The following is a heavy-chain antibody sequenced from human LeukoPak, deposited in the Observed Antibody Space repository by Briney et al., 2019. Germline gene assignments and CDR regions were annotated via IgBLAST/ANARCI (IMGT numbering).Heavy chain of an antibody. D-gene: IGHD3-22*01. CDR2: ISGSGGST. V-gene: IGHV3-23*01. Sequence: GGSLRLSCAASGFTFSDYAMSWVRQAPGKWLEWVSSISGSGGSTNYADSVKGRFTISRDNSKNTLYLQMNSLRAEDTAVYYCAKSRGNPYYYDSSGYYSLDYWGQGTLVTVSS. CDR3: AKSRGNPYYYDSSGYYSLDY. CDR1: GFTFSDYA. J-gene: IGHJ4*02.